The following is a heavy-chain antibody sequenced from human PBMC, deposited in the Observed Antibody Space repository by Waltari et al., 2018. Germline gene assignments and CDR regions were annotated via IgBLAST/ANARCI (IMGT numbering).Heavy chain of an antibody. D-gene: IGHD5-12*01. CDR1: GFPFSDFS. Sequence: EVQLVESGGGLVQPGGSLRLSWAASGFPFSDFSMNGVRQAPGKGLEWVSYIYSTGSTIYYADSVKGRFTISRDNAQNSLYLQMNSLRADDTAVYYCARGYRKAFDIWGQGTMVTVSS. J-gene: IGHJ3*02. V-gene: IGHV3-48*04. CDR3: ARGYRKAFDI. CDR2: IYSTGSTI.